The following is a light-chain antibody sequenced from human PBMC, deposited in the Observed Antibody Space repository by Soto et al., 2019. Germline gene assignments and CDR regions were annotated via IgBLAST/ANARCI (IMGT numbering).Light chain of an antibody. Sequence: QSVLTQPASVSGAPGQRVTISCTGSSSNIGAGYDVHWYQQLPGTAPKLLIYGNSNRPSGVPDRFSGSKSGTSASLAITGLQAEDDADYYCQSYDSSLSGSKFGGGTKLTVL. CDR2: GNS. CDR1: SSNIGAGYD. J-gene: IGLJ2*01. CDR3: QSYDSSLSGSK. V-gene: IGLV1-40*01.